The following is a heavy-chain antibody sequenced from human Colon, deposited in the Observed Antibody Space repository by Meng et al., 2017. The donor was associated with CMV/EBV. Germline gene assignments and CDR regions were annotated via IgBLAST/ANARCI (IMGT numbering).Heavy chain of an antibody. V-gene: IGHV1-2*02. J-gene: IGHJ1*01. D-gene: IGHD3-16*01. CDR3: ASHSSYVWGSHH. CDR1: GYSFTGNY. CDR2: MDPTTGRT. Sequence: QVQLGRSGAEVRMPGASVKVSGKASGYSFTGNYYHWVRQAPGQGLEWMGWMDPTTGRTDYAQKFQGTVTMTRDTSISTAYLELSRLTSDDTAVYYCASHSSYVWGSHHWGQGTLVTVSS.